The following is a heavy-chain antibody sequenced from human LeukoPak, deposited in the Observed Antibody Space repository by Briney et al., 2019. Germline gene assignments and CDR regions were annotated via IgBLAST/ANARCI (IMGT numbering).Heavy chain of an antibody. CDR3: ARAIVGATTPFDY. D-gene: IGHD1-26*01. CDR2: IYYSGST. Sequence: PSETLSLTCTVSGGSISSYYWSWIRQPPGKGLEWIGYIYYSGSTNYNPSLKSRVTISVDTSKNQFSLKLSSVTAADTAVYYCARAIVGATTPFDYWGQGTLVTVSS. V-gene: IGHV4-59*01. J-gene: IGHJ4*02. CDR1: GGSISSYY.